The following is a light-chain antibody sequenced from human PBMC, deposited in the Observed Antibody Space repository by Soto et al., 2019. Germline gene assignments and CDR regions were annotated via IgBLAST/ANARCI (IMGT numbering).Light chain of an antibody. CDR1: RSLVYSDGNAY. Sequence: DVVMTQSPLSLPVTLGLPAYISCRYSRSLVYSDGNAYLNRFHQRPGQSPRRLIYKASNRDSGVPDRFSGSGSGTDFTLHINRVEAEDVGVYYCMQGTHWPPTFGRGTRVEI. V-gene: IGKV2-30*01. CDR2: KAS. CDR3: MQGTHWPPT. J-gene: IGKJ1*01.